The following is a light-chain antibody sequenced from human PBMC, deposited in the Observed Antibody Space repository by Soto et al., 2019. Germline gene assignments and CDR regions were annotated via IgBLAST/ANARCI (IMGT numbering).Light chain of an antibody. Sequence: QTVVTQPPSSSASPGESARLTCTLPSDINVGSYNIYWYQQKPGSPPRYLLYYYSDSDKGQGSGVPSRFSGSKDASANTGIILISGLQSGDEADYYCMIWPSNAWGVFGGGTKLTVL. CDR3: MIWPSNAWGV. CDR2: YYSDSDK. V-gene: IGLV5-37*01. J-gene: IGLJ3*02. CDR1: SDINVGSYN.